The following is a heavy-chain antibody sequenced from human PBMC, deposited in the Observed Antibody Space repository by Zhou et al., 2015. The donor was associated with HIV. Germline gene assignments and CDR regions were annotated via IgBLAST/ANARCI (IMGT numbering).Heavy chain of an antibody. D-gene: IGHD3-10*01. Sequence: QVQLVQSGAEVKKPGSSVKVSCTGPRDTFNNYPISWVRQAPGQGLEWMGGIIPSFDTKNYAQKFLGRLTITADESTSTAYMELSSLRSEDTAVYYCARAERSYGSGSSWGQGTLVTVSS. J-gene: IGHJ4*02. V-gene: IGHV1-69*01. CDR2: IIPSFDTK. CDR1: RDTFNNYP. CDR3: ARAERSYGSGSS.